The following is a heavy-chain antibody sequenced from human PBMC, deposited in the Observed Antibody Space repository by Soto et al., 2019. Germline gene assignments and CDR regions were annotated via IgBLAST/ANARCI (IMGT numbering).Heavy chain of an antibody. CDR3: VKGAWLDY. CDR1: GFTFSTFD. J-gene: IGHJ4*02. CDR2: IRGSSGST. V-gene: IGHV3-23*01. Sequence: QPGGSLRLSCAASGFTFSTFDMTWVRQPPGKGLEWVSLIRGSSGSTYYADSVKGRFTISKDNSKNTLYLQMNSLRAEDTAVYFCVKGAWLDYWGQGNMVTVSS.